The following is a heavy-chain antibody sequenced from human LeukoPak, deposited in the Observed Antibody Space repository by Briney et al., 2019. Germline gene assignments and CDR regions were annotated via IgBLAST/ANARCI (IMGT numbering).Heavy chain of an antibody. CDR2: ISYDGSNK. V-gene: IGHV3-30-3*01. CDR1: GFTFSSYA. CDR3: ARDTRGDYYFDY. J-gene: IGHJ4*02. Sequence: PGRSLRLSCAASGFTFSSYAMHWVRQAPGRGLEWVAVISYDGSNKYYADSVKGRFTISRDNSENTLYLQMNSLRAEDTAVYYCARDTRGDYYFDYWGQGTMVTVSS. D-gene: IGHD2-21*02.